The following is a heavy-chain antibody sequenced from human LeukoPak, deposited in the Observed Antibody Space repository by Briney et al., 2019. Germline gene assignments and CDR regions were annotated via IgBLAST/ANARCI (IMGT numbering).Heavy chain of an antibody. V-gene: IGHV3-11*01. D-gene: IGHD5-18*01. Sequence: GGSLRLSCAASGFIFSDYYMSWIRQAPGKGLEWISYISSSGYTMYYADSVKGRFTISRDNANNSVYLQMNSLRAEDTAVYFCARTMGTAMLTGVGYWGQGTLVTVSS. CDR1: GFIFSDYY. CDR2: ISSSGYTM. CDR3: ARTMGTAMLTGVGY. J-gene: IGHJ4*02.